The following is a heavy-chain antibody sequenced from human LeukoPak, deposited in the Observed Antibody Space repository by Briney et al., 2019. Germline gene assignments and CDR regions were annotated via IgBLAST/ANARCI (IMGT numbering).Heavy chain of an antibody. D-gene: IGHD2-15*01. CDR2: INHSGST. CDR3: ARGRVVVVVAATAYFDY. J-gene: IGHJ4*02. CDR1: GGSFSGYY. V-gene: IGHV4-34*01. Sequence: SETLSLPCAVYGGSFSGYYWSWIRQPPGKGLEWIGEINHSGSTNYNPSLKSRVTISVDTSKNQFSLKLSSVTAADTAVYYCARGRVVVVVAATAYFDYWGQGTLVTVSS.